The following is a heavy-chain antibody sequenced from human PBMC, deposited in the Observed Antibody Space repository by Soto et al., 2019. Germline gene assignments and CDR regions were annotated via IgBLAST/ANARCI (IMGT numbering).Heavy chain of an antibody. J-gene: IGHJ4*01. V-gene: IGHV1-46*03. CDR2: INPSGGST. CDR1: GYTFTSYY. CDR3: TRAFGLTGYYCDY. D-gene: IGHD3-9*01. Sequence: ASVKVSCKASGYTFTSYYMHWVRQAPGQGLEWMGRINPSGGSTNYAQKFQGRVTMTRDTSTSTVYMELSSLRSEDTAVYYCTRAFGLTGYYCDYWGLEPWSPS.